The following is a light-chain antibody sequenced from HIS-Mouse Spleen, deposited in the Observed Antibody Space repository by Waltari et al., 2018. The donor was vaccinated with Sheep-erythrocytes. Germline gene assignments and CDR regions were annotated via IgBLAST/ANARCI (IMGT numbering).Light chain of an antibody. J-gene: IGLJ1*01. V-gene: IGLV2-11*01. CDR1: SSDVGGYNY. CDR3: CSYAGSYNHV. Sequence: QSALTQPASVSGSPGQSVTISCTGTSSDVGGYNYVSWYQQHPGKAPTLMIYDVSKRPSGVPDRFSGSKSGNTASLTISGLQAEDEADYYCCSYAGSYNHVFATGTKVTVL. CDR2: DVS.